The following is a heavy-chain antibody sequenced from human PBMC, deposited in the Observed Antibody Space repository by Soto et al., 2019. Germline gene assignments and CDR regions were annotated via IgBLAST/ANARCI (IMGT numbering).Heavy chain of an antibody. D-gene: IGHD1-26*01. V-gene: IGHV3-21*01. CDR2: ISSSSSYI. J-gene: IGHJ6*02. CDR1: GFTFSSYS. CDR3: ARAELGGPYYYYGMDV. Sequence: GGSLRLSCAASGFTFSSYSMNWVRQAPGKGLEWVSSISSSSSYIYYADSVKGRFTISRDNAKNSLYLQMNSLRAEDTAVYYCARAELGGPYYYYGMDVWGQGTTVTVSS.